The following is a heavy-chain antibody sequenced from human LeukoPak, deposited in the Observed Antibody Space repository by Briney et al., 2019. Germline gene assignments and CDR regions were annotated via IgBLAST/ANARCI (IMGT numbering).Heavy chain of an antibody. V-gene: IGHV1-18*01. D-gene: IGHD3-22*01. J-gene: IGHJ4*02. CDR2: ISTYIGNT. Sequence: GASVKVSCKASGYTFTSYGISWVRQAPGQGLEWMGWISTYIGNTNYAQKLQGRVTMTTDTSTSTAYMDLRSLRSDDTAVYYCAAVHYYDSSGYYFDYWGQGTLVTVSS. CDR3: AAVHYYDSSGYYFDY. CDR1: GYTFTSYG.